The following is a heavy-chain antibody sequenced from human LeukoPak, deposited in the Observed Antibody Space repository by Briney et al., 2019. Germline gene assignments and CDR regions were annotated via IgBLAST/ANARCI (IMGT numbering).Heavy chain of an antibody. V-gene: IGHV1-69*05. CDR2: IIPIFGTA. D-gene: IGHD3-10*01. Sequence: SVKVSCKASGGTFSSYAISWVRQAPGQGLEWMGGIIPIFGTANYAQKFQGRVTMTRNTSISTAYMELSSLRSEDTAVYYCARGSRVSEGSGSYYTFDYWGQGTLVTVSS. CDR1: GGTFSSYA. J-gene: IGHJ4*02. CDR3: ARGSRVSEGSGSYYTFDY.